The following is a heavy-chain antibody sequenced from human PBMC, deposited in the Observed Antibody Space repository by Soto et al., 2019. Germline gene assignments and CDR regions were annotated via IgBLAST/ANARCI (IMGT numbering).Heavy chain of an antibody. CDR2: ISAYNSKT. CDR1: GYSFSSYG. J-gene: IGHJ4*02. CDR3: ARDPRAYSYGREDY. V-gene: IGHV1-18*01. D-gene: IGHD5-12*01. Sequence: QVQLVPSGAEVKKPGASVKVSCKASGYSFSSYGITLVRQAPGQGPEWMGWISAYNSKTNYGQKYQARVTMTTDTSTSTAYMELRSLRADDTAVYYCARDPRAYSYGREDYWGQGTLITVSS.